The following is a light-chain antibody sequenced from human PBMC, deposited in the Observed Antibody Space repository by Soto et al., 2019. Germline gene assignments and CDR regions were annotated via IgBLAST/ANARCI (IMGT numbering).Light chain of an antibody. CDR1: NIGSKN. J-gene: IGLJ1*01. CDR2: RDS. Sequence: SYELTQPLSVSVALGQTARITCGGNNIGSKNVHWYQQKPGQAPVLVMYRDSNRPSGIPERFSGSNSGNTATLTISRAQAGDEADYYGQVWDSRPSSYVFGTGTKRTVL. CDR3: QVWDSRPSSYV. V-gene: IGLV3-9*01.